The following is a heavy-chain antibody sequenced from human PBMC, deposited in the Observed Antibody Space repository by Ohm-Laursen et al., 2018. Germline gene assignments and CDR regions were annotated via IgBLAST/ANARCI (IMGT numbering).Heavy chain of an antibody. CDR2: ISWNSGSI. Sequence: SLRLSCSASGFTFDDYAMHWVRQAPGKGLEWVSGISWNSGSIGYADSVKGRFTISRDDSKNTLYLQMNSLRDEDTAIYHCAKDHVSGNGIFDAFDSWGQGTLVTVAS. CDR3: AKDHVSGNGIFDAFDS. CDR1: GFTFDDYA. D-gene: IGHD4-23*01. J-gene: IGHJ3*02. V-gene: IGHV3-9*01.